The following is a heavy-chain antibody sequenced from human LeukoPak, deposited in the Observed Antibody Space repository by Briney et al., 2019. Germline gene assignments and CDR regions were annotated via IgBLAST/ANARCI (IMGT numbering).Heavy chain of an antibody. D-gene: IGHD2/OR15-2a*01. CDR1: GFTFSSYG. CDR3: AREGGLENKYYYYYYMDV. J-gene: IGHJ6*03. V-gene: IGHV3-30*02. CDR2: IRYDGSNK. Sequence: GSLRLSCAASGFTFSSYGMHWVRQAPGKGLEWVAFIRYDGSNKYYADSVKGRFTISRDNSKNTLYLQMNSLRAEDTAVYYCAREGGLENKYYYYYYMDVWGKGTTVTVSS.